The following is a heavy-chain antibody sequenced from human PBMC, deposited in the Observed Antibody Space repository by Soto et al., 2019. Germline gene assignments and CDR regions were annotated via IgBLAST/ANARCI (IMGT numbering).Heavy chain of an antibody. D-gene: IGHD2-15*01. CDR1: GGTFSSYA. J-gene: IGHJ4*02. CDR3: ASPRYCSGGSCYHYFDY. V-gene: IGHV1-69*12. Sequence: QVQLVQSGAEVKKPGSSVKVSCKASGGTFSSYAIGWVRQAPGQGLEWMGGIIPIFGTANYAQKFQGRVTITADESTSTAYMELSSLRSEDTAVYYCASPRYCSGGSCYHYFDYWGQGTLVTVSS. CDR2: IIPIFGTA.